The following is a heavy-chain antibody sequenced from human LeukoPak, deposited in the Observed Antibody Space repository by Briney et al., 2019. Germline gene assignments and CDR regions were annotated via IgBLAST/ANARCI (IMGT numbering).Heavy chain of an antibody. D-gene: IGHD4-11*01. V-gene: IGHV1-2*06. CDR3: ARGRTTVTAYYYYYMDV. CDR2: INPNSGGT. CDR1: GYTFTGYY. Sequence: GASVKVSCKASGYTFTGYYMHWVRQAPGQGLEWMGRINPNSGGTNYAQKFQGRVTMTRDTSISTAYMELSRLRSDDTAVYYCARGRTTVTAYYYYYMDVWGKGTTVTVSS. J-gene: IGHJ6*03.